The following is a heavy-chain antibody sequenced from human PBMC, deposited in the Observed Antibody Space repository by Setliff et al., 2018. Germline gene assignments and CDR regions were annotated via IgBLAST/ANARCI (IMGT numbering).Heavy chain of an antibody. V-gene: IGHV4-30-4*08. D-gene: IGHD3-22*01. Sequence: SETLSLTCTVSGGSISSGDYYWSWIRQPPGKGLEWIGHIYIGGSTNYNPSLKSRVSISVDTSKNQFSLKLSSVTAADTAVYYCARESRYYYDNLGTLDYWGQGTLVTVSS. J-gene: IGHJ4*02. CDR1: GGSISSGDYY. CDR3: ARESRYYYDNLGTLDY. CDR2: IYIGGST.